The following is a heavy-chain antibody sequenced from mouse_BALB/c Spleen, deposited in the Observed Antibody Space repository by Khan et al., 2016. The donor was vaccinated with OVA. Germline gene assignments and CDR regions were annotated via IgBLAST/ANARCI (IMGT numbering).Heavy chain of an antibody. D-gene: IGHD6-2*01. CDR3: ARRSPSSWYFDV. Sequence: EVQLQESGPGLVKPSQSLSLTCTVTGYSITSDYAWNWIRQFPGNKLEWMGYISYSGSTSYNPSLKSRISITRDTSKNQFLLQLNSVTTEDTATYYCARRSPSSWYFDVWGAGTTVTVSS. V-gene: IGHV3-2*02. J-gene: IGHJ1*01. CDR1: GYSITSDYA. CDR2: ISYSGST.